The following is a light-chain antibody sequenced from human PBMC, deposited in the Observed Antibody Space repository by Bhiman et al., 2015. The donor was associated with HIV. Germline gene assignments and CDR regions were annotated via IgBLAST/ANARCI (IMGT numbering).Light chain of an antibody. CDR3: QAWDSSTAV. CDR2: HDT. CDR1: KLGDKY. Sequence: SYELTQPPSVSVSPGQTASITCSGDKLGDKYACWYQQKPGQSPVLVIYHDTKRPSGIPERFSGSNSGNTATLTISGTQAMDEADYYCQAWDSSTAVFGGGT. J-gene: IGLJ3*02. V-gene: IGLV3-1*01.